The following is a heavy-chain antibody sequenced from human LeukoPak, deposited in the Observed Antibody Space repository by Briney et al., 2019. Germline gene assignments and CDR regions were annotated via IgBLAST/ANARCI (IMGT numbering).Heavy chain of an antibody. D-gene: IGHD2-2*03. J-gene: IGHJ4*02. CDR2: IKKDGGET. Sequence: PGGSLRLSCVASRFTFSNYWMTWVRQAPGKGLERVANIKKDGGETYYMESVKGRFTISRDNAKDSLYLQMNSLRAEDTAVYYCARGRYGYYFDYWGRGTLVTVSS. CDR1: RFTFSNYW. CDR3: ARGRYGYYFDY. V-gene: IGHV3-7*01.